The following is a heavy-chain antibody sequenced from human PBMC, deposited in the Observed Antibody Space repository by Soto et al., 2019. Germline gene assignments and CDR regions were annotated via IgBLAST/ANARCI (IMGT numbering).Heavy chain of an antibody. D-gene: IGHD5-18*01. CDR1: EFAFSRYW. Sequence: EVQLAESGGGLVQPGGSLRLSCVASEFAFSRYWMHWVRQPPGKGLEWVSRINTDGSSTDYADSVKGRFTISRDNAKNTLYLQMNSLRAEDTAIYYCASRGSEYTYGYLFWGQGTLVTVSS. CDR3: ASRGSEYTYGYLF. V-gene: IGHV3-74*01. CDR2: INTDGSST. J-gene: IGHJ4*02.